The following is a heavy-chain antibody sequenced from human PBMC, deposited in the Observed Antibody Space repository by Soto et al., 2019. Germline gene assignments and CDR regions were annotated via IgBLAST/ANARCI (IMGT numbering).Heavy chain of an antibody. CDR1: GFTFSSYG. V-gene: IGHV3-33*03. CDR3: AGTWVGTIVFDY. J-gene: IGHJ4*02. CDR2: IWFDGSNK. D-gene: IGHD2-21*02. Sequence: GGSLRLSCAASGFTFSSYGMHWVRQAPGKGLEWVAVIWFDGSNKYYADSVKGRFTISRDSAKNSLYLQMNSLRAEDTAVYYCAGTWVGTIVFDYWGQGTLVTVSS.